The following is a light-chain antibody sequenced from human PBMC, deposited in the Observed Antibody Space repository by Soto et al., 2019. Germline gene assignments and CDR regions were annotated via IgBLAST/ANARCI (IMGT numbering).Light chain of an antibody. J-gene: IGKJ5*01. V-gene: IGKV3-20*01. CDR3: QQHGSAPIT. Sequence: EIVLTQSPGTLSLSPGERATLSCRASQSVSSSYFAWYQQQPGQAPRLLIYGASSRATGIPDRFSGSGSGTDFTLTISRLEPADFAVYYCQQHGSAPITFGQGTRLEIK. CDR1: QSVSSSY. CDR2: GAS.